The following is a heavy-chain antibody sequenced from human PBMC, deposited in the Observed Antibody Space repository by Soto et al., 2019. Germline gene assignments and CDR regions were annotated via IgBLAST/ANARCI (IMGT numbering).Heavy chain of an antibody. J-gene: IGHJ5*02. D-gene: IGHD3-10*01. V-gene: IGHV3-48*01. CDR3: ARPYYYGSGSYLRFDP. CDR1: GFTFSSYS. Sequence: GGSLRLSCAASGFTFSSYSMNWVRQAPGKGLEWVSYISSSSSTIYYADSVKGRFTISRDNAKNSLYLQMNSLRAEDTAVYYCARPYYYGSGSYLRFDPWGQGTLVTVSS. CDR2: ISSSSSTI.